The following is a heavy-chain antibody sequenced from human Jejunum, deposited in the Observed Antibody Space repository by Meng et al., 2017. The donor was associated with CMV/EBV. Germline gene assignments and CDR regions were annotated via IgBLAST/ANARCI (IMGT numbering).Heavy chain of an antibody. CDR2: ITPTGTSV. J-gene: IGHJ1*01. Sequence: CASSGFTFSNSNMPWVRQAPGKGLEWVSSITPTGTSVYYADSMRGRFTISRDNAKNSVYLQLNSLRVEDTAMFYCVRDNRGGNWQWGQGTLVTVSS. CDR3: VRDNRGGNWQ. D-gene: IGHD1-1*01. CDR1: GFTFSNSN. V-gene: IGHV3-21*01.